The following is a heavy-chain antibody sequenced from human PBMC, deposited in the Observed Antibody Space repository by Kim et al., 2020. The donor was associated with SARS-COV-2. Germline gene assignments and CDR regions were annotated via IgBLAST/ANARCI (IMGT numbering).Heavy chain of an antibody. V-gene: IGHV4-4*02. Sequence: SETLSLTCAVSGGSISSSNWWSWVRQPPGKGLEWIGEIYHSGSTNYNPSLKSRVTISVDKSKNQFSLKLSSVTAADTAVYYCAKNGGGSGYYYPLGAFDIWGQGTMVTVSS. CDR2: IYHSGST. J-gene: IGHJ3*02. CDR3: AKNGGGSGYYYPLGAFDI. CDR1: GGSISSSNW. D-gene: IGHD3-22*01.